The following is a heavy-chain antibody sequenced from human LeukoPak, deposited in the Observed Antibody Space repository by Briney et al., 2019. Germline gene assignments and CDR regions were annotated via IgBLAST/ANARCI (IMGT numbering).Heavy chain of an antibody. Sequence: GSPVKVSCKASGGTFSSYAISWVRQAPGQGLEWMGRIIPILGIANYAQKFQGRVTITADKSTSTAYMELSSLRSEDTAVYYCARALRGMDVWGQGTTVTVSS. V-gene: IGHV1-69*04. CDR3: ARALRGMDV. J-gene: IGHJ6*02. CDR1: GGTFSSYA. CDR2: IIPILGIA.